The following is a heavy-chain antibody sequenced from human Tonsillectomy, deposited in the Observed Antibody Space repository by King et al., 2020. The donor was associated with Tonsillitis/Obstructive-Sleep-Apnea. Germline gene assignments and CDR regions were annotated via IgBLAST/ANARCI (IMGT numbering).Heavy chain of an antibody. J-gene: IGHJ6*03. V-gene: IGHV5-51*01. CDR3: ARRGVTGYYYYYYMDV. D-gene: IGHD2-21*02. Sequence: VQLVESGAEVKKPGESLKISCKGSGYSFTSYWIGWGRQMPGKGLEWMGFIYPGDSDTRYSPSFQGQVTISVDKSISTAYLQWSSLKASDTAIYYCARRGVTGYYYYYYMDVWGKGTTVTVSS. CDR1: GYSFTSYW. CDR2: IYPGDSDT.